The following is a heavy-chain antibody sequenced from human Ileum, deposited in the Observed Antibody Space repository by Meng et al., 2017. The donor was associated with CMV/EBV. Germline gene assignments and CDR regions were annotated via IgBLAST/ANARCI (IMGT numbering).Heavy chain of an antibody. J-gene: IGHJ6*02. CDR3: ARDKSGAMDV. CDR1: GFTINNYW. Sequence: GGPLRLSCAASGFTINNYWMSWARQAPGKGLEWVATINPDEGEKYYVDSVKGRFAISRDNAKNSPHLQMNNLRVEDTAVYYCARDKSGAMDVWGQGTPVTVSS. CDR2: INPDEGEK. V-gene: IGHV3-7*01.